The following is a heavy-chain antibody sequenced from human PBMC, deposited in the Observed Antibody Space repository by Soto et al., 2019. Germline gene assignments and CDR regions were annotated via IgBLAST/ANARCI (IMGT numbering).Heavy chain of an antibody. CDR3: AGAYGDPYHTIGMDV. Sequence: SVKGAWKGAGGGLSGDAGGWGRQAPGQGLEWMGGIIPIFGTANYAQKFQGRVTITADESTSTAYMELSSLRSEDTAVYYCAGAYGDPYHTIGMDVWGQGTTVTVSS. CDR2: IIPIFGTA. V-gene: IGHV1-69*13. CDR1: GGGLSGDA. J-gene: IGHJ6*02. D-gene: IGHD4-17*01.